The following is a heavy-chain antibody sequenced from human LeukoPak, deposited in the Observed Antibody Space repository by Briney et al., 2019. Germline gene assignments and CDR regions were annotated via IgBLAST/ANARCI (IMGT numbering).Heavy chain of an antibody. CDR2: ISGSGGST. Sequence: GGSLRLSCAASGFSFSSYAMSWVRQAPGKGLEWVSGISGSGGSTYYADSVRGRFTISRYNSKNTLYLQRNSLRDEDTGVYYCAKGRTGYYFDYWGQGTLVTVSS. V-gene: IGHV3-23*01. D-gene: IGHD1-1*01. CDR3: AKGRTGYYFDY. J-gene: IGHJ4*02. CDR1: GFSFSSYA.